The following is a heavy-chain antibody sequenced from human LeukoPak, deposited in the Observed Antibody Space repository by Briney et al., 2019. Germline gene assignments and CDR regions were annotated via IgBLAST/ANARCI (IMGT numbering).Heavy chain of an antibody. CDR3: ARVPTWDVVSVALRVGYAFDI. J-gene: IGHJ3*02. CDR2: NYTSGST. V-gene: IGHV4-61*02. D-gene: IGHD2-2*01. CDR1: GGSISSGSYY. Sequence: SETLSLTCTVSGGSISSGSYYWRWLRQPAERGLEWIGRNYTSGSTNYNPSLKSRVTISVDTSKNQFSLILSSVTAADTAVYYCARVPTWDVVSVALRVGYAFDIWGQGTMVTVSS.